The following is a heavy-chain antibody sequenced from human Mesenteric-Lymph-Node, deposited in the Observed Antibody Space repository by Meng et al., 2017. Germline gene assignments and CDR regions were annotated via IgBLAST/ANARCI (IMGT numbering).Heavy chain of an antibody. CDR3: ASWRYDS. V-gene: IGHV6-1*01. J-gene: IGHJ5*01. CDR1: GYSVSCNTAA. CDR2: TYYRSKWSI. Sequence: QVPVQQSGPGMVKPSQALSLTCDITGYSVSCNTAAWNWVRQSPSRGLEWLGRTYYRSKWSIEYARSMKSRITINPDTSKNQFSLQLNSVTPEDTAVYYCASWRYDSWGQGTLVTVSS.